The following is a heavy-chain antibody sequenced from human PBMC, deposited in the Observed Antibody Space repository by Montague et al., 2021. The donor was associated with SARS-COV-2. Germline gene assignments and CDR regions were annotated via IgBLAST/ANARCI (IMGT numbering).Heavy chain of an antibody. CDR1: GFPFNTYT. V-gene: IGHV3-23*01. J-gene: IGHJ2*01. D-gene: IGHD2-8*01. CDR2: IFWSGAGT. Sequence: SLRLSLSASGFPFNTYTMTWVRQAPGKGLEWVSSIFWSGAGTYYADSVQGRFTISRDNSKNTLYLQLHGLRAEDTAVYYCAKNGGSGSLVYWYFDLWGRGTPVAVSS. CDR3: AKNGGSGSLVYWYFDL.